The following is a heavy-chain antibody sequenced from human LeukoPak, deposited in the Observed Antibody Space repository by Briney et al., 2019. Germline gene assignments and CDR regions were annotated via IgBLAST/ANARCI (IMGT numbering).Heavy chain of an antibody. V-gene: IGHV4-34*01. D-gene: IGHD3-9*01. J-gene: IGHJ5*02. CDR3: ARGLLDDILTGYSGRWFDP. Sequence: SENLSLTCAVYGGSFSGYYWSWIRQPPGKGLEWIGEINHSGSTNYNPSLKSRVTISVDTSKNQFSLKLSSVTAADTAVYYCARGLLDDILTGYSGRWFDPWGQGTLVTVSS. CDR2: INHSGST. CDR1: GGSFSGYY.